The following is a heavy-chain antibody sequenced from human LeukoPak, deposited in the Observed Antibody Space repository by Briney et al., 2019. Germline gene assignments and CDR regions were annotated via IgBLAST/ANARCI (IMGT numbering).Heavy chain of an antibody. D-gene: IGHD1-26*01. CDR3: TSDTGSYLAYYGLDV. CDR2: IRNLAYGGAP. Sequence: GRSLRLSCTASGFTFGDYAMSWVRQAPGKGLEWVGFIRNLAYGGAPEYAASVRGRFTISRDKYKSIAYLQMNSLKTEDTGIYYCTSDTGSYLAYYGLDVWGQETTVTVSS. V-gene: IGHV3-49*04. CDR1: GFTFGDYA. J-gene: IGHJ6*02.